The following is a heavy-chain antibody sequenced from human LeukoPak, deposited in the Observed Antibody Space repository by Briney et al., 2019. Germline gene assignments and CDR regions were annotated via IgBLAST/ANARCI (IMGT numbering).Heavy chain of an antibody. Sequence: PGGSLRLSCAASGFTFSSYAMHWARQAPGKGLEWVAVIWYDGSNKYYADSVKGRFTISRDNSKNTLYLQMNSLRAEDTAVYYCARETRGYKTKYFQHWGQGTLVTVSS. CDR3: ARETRGYKTKYFQH. V-gene: IGHV3-33*08. CDR1: GFTFSSYA. CDR2: IWYDGSNK. J-gene: IGHJ1*01. D-gene: IGHD5-24*01.